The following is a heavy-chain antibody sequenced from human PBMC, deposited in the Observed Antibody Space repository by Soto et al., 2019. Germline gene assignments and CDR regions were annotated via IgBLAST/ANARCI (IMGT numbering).Heavy chain of an antibody. CDR2: ISPNGQGI. J-gene: IGHJ4*02. D-gene: IGHD1-7*01. Sequence: VGSLRLSCAASGFTLSSYGMSWVRQAPGKGLEWVSAISPNGQGIYYADSVRGRFTISRDTFKNTVFLHMDSLRAEDTAVYYCAKDRNYPRDCFHYWGQGTLVTVSS. CDR1: GFTLSSYG. CDR3: AKDRNYPRDCFHY. V-gene: IGHV3-23*01.